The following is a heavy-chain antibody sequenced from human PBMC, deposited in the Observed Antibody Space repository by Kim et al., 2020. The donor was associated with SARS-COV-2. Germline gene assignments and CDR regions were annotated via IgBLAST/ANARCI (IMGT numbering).Heavy chain of an antibody. D-gene: IGHD1-26*01. V-gene: IGHV4-34*10. Sequence: SETLSLTCAVSGGSITSNNWSWVRQTPGKVLEWIGEVFHTGGANYNPSLESRITMSVDTSKKQVSLRLTSVTAADTALYYCARNGAGAYYFDYWGQGTL. CDR3: ARNGAGAYYFDY. J-gene: IGHJ4*02. CDR2: VFHTGGA. CDR1: GGSITSNNW.